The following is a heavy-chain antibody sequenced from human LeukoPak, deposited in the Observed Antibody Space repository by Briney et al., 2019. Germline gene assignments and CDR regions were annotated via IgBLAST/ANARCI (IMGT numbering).Heavy chain of an antibody. CDR1: GFTFSTYA. D-gene: IGHD4-17*01. CDR3: AKEIYGDSTGGRFQQ. V-gene: IGHV3-23*01. J-gene: IGHJ1*01. CDR2: ICGSGGRT. Sequence: GGSLRLSCAASGFTFSTYAMSWVRQITGKGLEWVSVICGSGGRTYYADSVKGRFTLSRDNSKNTLYLQLNSLRVEDTAVYYCAKEIYGDSTGGRFQQWGQGTLVTVSS.